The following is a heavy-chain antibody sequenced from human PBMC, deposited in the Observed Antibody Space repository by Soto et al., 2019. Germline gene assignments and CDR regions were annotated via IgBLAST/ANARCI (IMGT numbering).Heavy chain of an antibody. Sequence: VQLVQSGAEVKKPGSSVKVSCKASGGTFSSYAISWVRQAPGQGLEWMGGIIPIFGTANYAQKFQGRVTITADESTSTAYMELSSRRSEDTAVYYWARDRGYGDGYVRRAYCGGDCYSLWGKVTLVTVSS. CDR2: IIPIFGTA. D-gene: IGHD2-21*02. J-gene: IGHJ4*02. V-gene: IGHV1-69*01. CDR3: ARDRGYGDGYVRRAYCGGDCYSL. CDR1: GGTFSSYA.